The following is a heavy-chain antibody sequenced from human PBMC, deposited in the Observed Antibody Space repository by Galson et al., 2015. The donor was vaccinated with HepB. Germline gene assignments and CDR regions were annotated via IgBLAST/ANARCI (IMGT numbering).Heavy chain of an antibody. Sequence: SVKVSCKASGYTFTSYAMHWVRQAPGQRLEWMGWINTGNGNTKYSQQFQGRVTITRDTSANTAYMELSSLRSEDTAVYYCARDQGDSSDYYYVGLDYWGQGTLVTVSS. V-gene: IGHV1-3*04. CDR3: ARDQGDSSDYYYVGLDY. D-gene: IGHD3-22*01. CDR2: INTGNGNT. J-gene: IGHJ4*02. CDR1: GYTFTSYA.